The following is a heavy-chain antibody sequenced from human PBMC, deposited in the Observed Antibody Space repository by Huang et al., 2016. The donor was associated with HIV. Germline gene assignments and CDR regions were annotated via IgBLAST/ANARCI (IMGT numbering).Heavy chain of an antibody. J-gene: IGHJ4*02. V-gene: IGHV4-59*11. CDR1: GGSICSHY. CDR2: IHYSGST. Sequence: QVQLQESGPGLVKPSETLSLTCTVSGGSICSHYWSWFRQPPGKGLEWNGYIHYSGSTNYKPSLKSRVTISVDTAKNQFSQKLSSVTAADTAVYYCARWVRGVPDFDYWGQGTLVTVSS. CDR3: ARWVRGVPDFDY. D-gene: IGHD3-10*01.